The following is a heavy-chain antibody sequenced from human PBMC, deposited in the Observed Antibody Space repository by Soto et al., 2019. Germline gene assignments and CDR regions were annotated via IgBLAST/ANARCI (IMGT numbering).Heavy chain of an antibody. CDR3: ARLQGSYAVC. V-gene: IGHV5-51*01. D-gene: IGHD2-2*01. J-gene: IGHJ4*02. CDR2: IYPGDSDT. CDR1: GYSFTNYW. Sequence: PGESLKISCKGSGYSFTNYWIGWVRQMPGKGLEWMGIIYPGDSDTRYSPSFQGQVTISADKSIRIAYLQWSSLKASDSAMYYCARLQGSYAVCWGQGTLVTVSS.